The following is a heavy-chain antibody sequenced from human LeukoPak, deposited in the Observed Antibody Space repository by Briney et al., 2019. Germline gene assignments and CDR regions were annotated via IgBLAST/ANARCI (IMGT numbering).Heavy chain of an antibody. Sequence: ASVTVSCKASGGTFSRYAVRWVRQAPGQGLEWMGGIIPIFGTANYAQKFQGRVTITTDEATNTAFMELRSLRSEDTAVYFCATAFSGFCSMTSCPGYYWGQGTLVTVSS. CDR3: ATAFSGFCSMTSCPGYY. CDR1: GGTFSRYA. J-gene: IGHJ4*02. CDR2: IIPIFGTA. D-gene: IGHD2-2*01. V-gene: IGHV1-69*05.